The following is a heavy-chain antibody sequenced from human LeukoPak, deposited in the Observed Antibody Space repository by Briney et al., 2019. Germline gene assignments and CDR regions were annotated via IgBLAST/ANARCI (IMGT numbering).Heavy chain of an antibody. CDR2: IYHSGST. Sequence: SETLSLTCAVSGGSISSGGYSWSWVRQPPGEGLEWVGYIYHSGSTYYNPSLQSRVTISLDRSKNQFSLKLSSMTAADTAVYYCASGNTGYDRDSFDIWGQGTMVTVSS. CDR3: ASGNTGYDRDSFDI. J-gene: IGHJ3*02. CDR1: GGSISSGGYS. D-gene: IGHD5-12*01. V-gene: IGHV4-30-2*01.